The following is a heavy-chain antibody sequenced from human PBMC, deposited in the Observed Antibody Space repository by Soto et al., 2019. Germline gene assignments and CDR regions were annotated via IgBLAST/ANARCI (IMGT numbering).Heavy chain of an antibody. CDR1: GFTFTKSA. V-gene: IGHV3-64D*06. Sequence: GSLRLSCSTSGFTFTKSAIHWVRQAPGKGLQYVSGSSVNGEKTYYADSVKGRFIISRDISKNTVYLQMSSLRVDDTAVYYCVKARGVKWGFYGLDVWGRGTTVTVSS. CDR3: VKARGVKWGFYGLDV. CDR2: SSVNGEKT. J-gene: IGHJ6*02. D-gene: IGHD2-8*01.